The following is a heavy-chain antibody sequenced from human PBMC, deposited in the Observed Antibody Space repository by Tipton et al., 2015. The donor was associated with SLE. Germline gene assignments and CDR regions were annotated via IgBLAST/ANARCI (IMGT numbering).Heavy chain of an antibody. D-gene: IGHD2-2*01. V-gene: IGHV3-7*01. CDR2: IKQDGSEK. CDR1: GFSFRSYW. Sequence: SLRLSCGASGFSFRSYWMSWVRQAPGKGLEWVANIKQDGSEKDYVDSVKGRFTISRDNSKNLLYLQMNSLRAEDTAVYYCAREDVVVVPAGWFDPWGQGTLVTVSS. CDR3: AREDVVVVPAGWFDP. J-gene: IGHJ5*02.